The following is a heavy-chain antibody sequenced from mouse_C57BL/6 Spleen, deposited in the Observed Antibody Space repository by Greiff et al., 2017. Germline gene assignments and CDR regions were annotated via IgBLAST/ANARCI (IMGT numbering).Heavy chain of an antibody. CDR1: GYTFTSYW. D-gene: IGHD2-1*01. CDR3: ARFYGNYPYVDY. CDR2: IHPNSGST. J-gene: IGHJ2*01. V-gene: IGHV1-64*01. Sequence: QVQLQQSGAELVKPGASVKLSCKASGYTFTSYWMHWVKQRPGQGLEWIGMIHPNSGSTNYNEKFKSKATLTVDKSSSTAYMQLSSLTSEDSAVYYCARFYGNYPYVDYWGQGTTLTVSS.